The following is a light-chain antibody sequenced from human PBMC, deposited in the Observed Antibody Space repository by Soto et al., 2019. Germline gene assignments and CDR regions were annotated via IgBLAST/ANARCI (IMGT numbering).Light chain of an antibody. V-gene: IGKV1-5*03. J-gene: IGKJ4*01. CDR1: QSISSW. CDR3: QQYNSYPLT. Sequence: DIQMTQSPSTLSASVGDRVTITCRASQSISSWLAWYQQKPGKAPKLLIHEASSLESGVPSRFSDSGSETEFTLTISSLQPDDFATYYCQQYNSYPLTFGGGTKVEIK. CDR2: EAS.